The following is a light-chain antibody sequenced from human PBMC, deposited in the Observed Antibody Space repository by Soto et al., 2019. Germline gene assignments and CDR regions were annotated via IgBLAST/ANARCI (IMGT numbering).Light chain of an antibody. V-gene: IGKV3-20*01. J-gene: IGKJ4*01. Sequence: EIVLTQSPGTLSLSPGERATLSCRASQSVSSSYLAWYQQKPGQAPRLLIYGASSRATGIPDRFSGSGSGTDFPLTIRRLEPEDFAVYYCQQYGSSPPGLTFGGGTKVEIK. CDR3: QQYGSSPPGLT. CDR2: GAS. CDR1: QSVSSSY.